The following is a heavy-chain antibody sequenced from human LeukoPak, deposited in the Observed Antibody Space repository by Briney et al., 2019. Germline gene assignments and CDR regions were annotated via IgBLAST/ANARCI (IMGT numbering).Heavy chain of an antibody. J-gene: IGHJ3*02. CDR1: GFTFSSYA. CDR3: AKVGATRQSRDAFDI. D-gene: IGHD5-12*01. CDR2: ISYDGSNK. Sequence: GRSLRLSCAASGFTFSSYAMHWVRQAPGKGLEWVAVISYDGSNKYYADSVKGRFTISRDNSKNTLYLQMNSLRAEDTAVYYCAKVGATRQSRDAFDIWGQGTMVTVSS. V-gene: IGHV3-30-3*01.